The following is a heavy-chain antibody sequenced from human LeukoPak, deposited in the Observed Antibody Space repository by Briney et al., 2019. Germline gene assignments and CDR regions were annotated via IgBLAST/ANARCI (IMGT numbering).Heavy chain of an antibody. D-gene: IGHD2-15*01. CDR2: ISSSNSYI. CDR3: AREVVVAAKLDY. Sequence: PGGSLRLSCAASGFTFSSYSMNWVRQAPGKGLEWVSVISSSNSYIYYADSVKGRFTISRDNAKSSLYLQMNSLRAEDTAVYYCAREVVVAAKLDYWGQGTLVTVSS. V-gene: IGHV3-21*01. J-gene: IGHJ4*02. CDR1: GFTFSSYS.